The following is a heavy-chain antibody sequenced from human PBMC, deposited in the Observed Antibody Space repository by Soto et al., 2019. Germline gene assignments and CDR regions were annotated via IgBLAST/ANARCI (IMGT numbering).Heavy chain of an antibody. CDR2: IIPVLDIA. CDR1: GGTFSSYT. CDR3: AEGPVGDFEY. D-gene: IGHD1-26*01. V-gene: IGHV1-69*02. Sequence: QVQLVQSGAEVKKPGSSVKVSCKTSGGTFSSYTITWVRQAPGQGLECMGRIIPVLDIANYAQKFQGRVTITADNSTSTAYMELSGLRSEDTAIYYCAEGPVGDFEYWGQGTLVTVSS. J-gene: IGHJ4*02.